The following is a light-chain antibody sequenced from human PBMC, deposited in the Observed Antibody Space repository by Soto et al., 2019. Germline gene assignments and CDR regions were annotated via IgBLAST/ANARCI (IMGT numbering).Light chain of an antibody. Sequence: QSVLTQPASVSGSPGQSIAISCTGTSSDVGDFNYVSWYQQHPGKAPKFMIYDVSSRPSGVSDRSSGSKSGNTASLTISGLQAEDEADYYCASYTTSSTYVFGTGTKVTVL. J-gene: IGLJ1*01. CDR1: SSDVGDFNY. V-gene: IGLV2-14*03. CDR2: DVS. CDR3: ASYTTSSTYV.